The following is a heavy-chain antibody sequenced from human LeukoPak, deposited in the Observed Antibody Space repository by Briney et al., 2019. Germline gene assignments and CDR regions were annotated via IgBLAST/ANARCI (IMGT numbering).Heavy chain of an antibody. D-gene: IGHD3-10*01. V-gene: IGHV3-23*01. CDR3: ASPYYYGSGSYEETDAFDI. J-gene: IGHJ3*02. Sequence: GGSLRLSCAASGFTFSSYAMSWVRQAPGKGLEWVSAISGSGGSTYYADSVKGRFTISRDNSKNTLYLQMNSLRAEDTAVYYCASPYYYGSGSYEETDAFDIWGQGTMVTVSS. CDR2: ISGSGGST. CDR1: GFTFSSYA.